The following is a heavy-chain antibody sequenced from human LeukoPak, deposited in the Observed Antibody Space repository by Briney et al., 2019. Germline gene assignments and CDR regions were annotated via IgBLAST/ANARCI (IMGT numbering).Heavy chain of an antibody. CDR1: GGSFSGYY. V-gene: IGHV4-34*01. Sequence: SETLSLTCAVYGGSFSGYYWSWIRRPPGKGLEWIGEINHSGSTNYNPSLKSRVTISVDTSKNQFSLKLSSVTAADTAVYYCAREAVGDVDYWGQGTLVTVSS. J-gene: IGHJ4*02. D-gene: IGHD2-15*01. CDR3: AREAVGDVDY. CDR2: INHSGST.